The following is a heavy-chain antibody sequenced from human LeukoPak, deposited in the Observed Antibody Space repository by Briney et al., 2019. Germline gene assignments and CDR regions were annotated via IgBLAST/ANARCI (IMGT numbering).Heavy chain of an antibody. Sequence: NASETLSLTCAVYGGSFSGYYWSWIRQPPGKGLEWIGEINHSGSTNYNPSLKSRVTISVDTSKNQFSLKLSSVTAADTAVYYCASLDVACGGDCSPGDYWGQGTLVTVSS. D-gene: IGHD2-21*02. CDR3: ASLDVACGGDCSPGDY. CDR1: GGSFSGYY. V-gene: IGHV4-34*01. CDR2: INHSGST. J-gene: IGHJ4*02.